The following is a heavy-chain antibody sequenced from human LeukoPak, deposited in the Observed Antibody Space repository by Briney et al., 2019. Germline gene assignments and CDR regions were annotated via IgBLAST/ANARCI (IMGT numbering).Heavy chain of an antibody. CDR3: ARSYSDYDYFNNWFDP. D-gene: IGHD5-12*01. Sequence: GSGPTLVNPTQTLTLTCTFSGFSLSTSGVGVGWIRQPPGKALEWLALIYWNDDKRHSPSLKSRLTISKDTSKNQVVLTMTNMDPVDTATYYCARSYSDYDYFNNWFDPWGQGTLVTVSS. V-gene: IGHV2-5*01. CDR2: IYWNDDK. CDR1: GFSLSTSGVG. J-gene: IGHJ5*02.